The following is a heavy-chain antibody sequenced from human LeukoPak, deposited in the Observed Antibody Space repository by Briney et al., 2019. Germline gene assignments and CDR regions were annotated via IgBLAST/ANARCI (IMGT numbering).Heavy chain of an antibody. Sequence: SETLSLTCAVYGGSFSGYYWSWIRQPPGKGLEWIGEINHSGSTNYNPSLKSRVTISVDTSKNQFSLKLSSATAADTAVYYCARSNAREPWFDPWGQGTLVTVSS. V-gene: IGHV4-34*01. CDR3: ARSNAREPWFDP. CDR2: INHSGST. D-gene: IGHD1-26*01. J-gene: IGHJ5*02. CDR1: GGSFSGYY.